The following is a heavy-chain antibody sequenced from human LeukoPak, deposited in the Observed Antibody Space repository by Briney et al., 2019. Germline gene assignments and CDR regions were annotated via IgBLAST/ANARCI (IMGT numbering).Heavy chain of an antibody. CDR2: IYHSGST. Sequence: SETLSLTCTVSGYSISSGYYWGWIRQPPGKGLEWIGSIYHSGSTYYNPSLKSRVTISVDTSKNQFSLKLSSVTAADTAVYYCARQVSPDNWFDRWGQGTLVTVSS. CDR1: GYSISSGYY. D-gene: IGHD6-6*01. V-gene: IGHV4-38-2*02. J-gene: IGHJ5*02. CDR3: ARQVSPDNWFDR.